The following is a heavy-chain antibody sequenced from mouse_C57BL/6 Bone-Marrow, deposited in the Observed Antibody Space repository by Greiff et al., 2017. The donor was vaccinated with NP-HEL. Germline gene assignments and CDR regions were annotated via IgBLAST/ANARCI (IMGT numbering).Heavy chain of an antibody. Sequence: VQLQESGAELARPGASVKLSCTASGYTFTSYGISWVKQRPGQGLEWIGEIYPRSGDTYYNEKFKGKATLTADKSSSTAYMELRSLTSEDSAVYFCARLGRAWFAYWGQGTLVTVSA. CDR2: IYPRSGDT. CDR3: ARLGRAWFAY. D-gene: IGHD4-1*01. J-gene: IGHJ3*01. CDR1: GYTFTSYG. V-gene: IGHV1-81*01.